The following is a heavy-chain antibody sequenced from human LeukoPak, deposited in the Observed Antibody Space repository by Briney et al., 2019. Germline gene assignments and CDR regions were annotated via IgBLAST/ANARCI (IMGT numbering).Heavy chain of an antibody. CDR1: GFTFSSYS. CDR3: ARVTAGYGMDV. D-gene: IGHD6-25*01. CDR2: ISSSSSTI. J-gene: IGHJ6*02. V-gene: IGHV3-48*04. Sequence: GGSLRLSCAASGFTFSSYSMNWVRQAPGKGLEWVSYISSSSSTIYYADSVKGRFTISRDNAKNPLYLQMNSLRAEDTAVYYCARVTAGYGMDVWGQGTTVTVSS.